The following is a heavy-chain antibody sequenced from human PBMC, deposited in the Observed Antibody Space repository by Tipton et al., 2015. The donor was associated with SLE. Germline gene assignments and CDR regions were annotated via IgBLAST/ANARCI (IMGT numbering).Heavy chain of an antibody. CDR2: IYYSGST. Sequence: TLSLTCAVYGGSFSSSSYYWGWIRQPPGKGLEWIGYIYYSGSTNYNPSLKSRVTISVDTSKNQFSLKLSSVTAADTAVYYCARDKGYSSGWGREVWGQGTLVTVSS. J-gene: IGHJ4*02. V-gene: IGHV4-61*01. D-gene: IGHD6-19*01. CDR3: ARDKGYSSGWGREV. CDR1: GGSFSSSSYY.